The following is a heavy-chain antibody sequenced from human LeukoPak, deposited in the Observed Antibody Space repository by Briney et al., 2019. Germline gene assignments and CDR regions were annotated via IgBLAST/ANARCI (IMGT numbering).Heavy chain of an antibody. CDR1: GYTFTSYG. Sequence: ASVKVSCKASGYTFTSYGISWVRQAPGQGLEWMGWISAYNGNTNYAQKLQGRVTMTTDTSTSTAYMELRSLRSDDTAVYYCARLEPRGIAAAGNDYWGQGTLVTVSS. CDR3: ARLEPRGIAAAGNDY. J-gene: IGHJ4*02. D-gene: IGHD6-13*01. CDR2: ISAYNGNT. V-gene: IGHV1-18*01.